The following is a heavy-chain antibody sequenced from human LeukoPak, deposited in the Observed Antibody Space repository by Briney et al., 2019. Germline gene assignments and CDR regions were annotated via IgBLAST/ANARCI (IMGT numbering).Heavy chain of an antibody. V-gene: IGHV3-48*01. D-gene: IGHD2-8*02. CDR1: GFTFNNYD. Sequence: GGSLRLSCAASGFTFNNYDMNWVRQAPGKGLEWVSYISSSSSIIYYADSVKGRFTISRDTAKNSLYLQMNSLRAEDTAVYYCAREVPWYYFDYWGQGTLVTVSS. CDR2: ISSSSSII. J-gene: IGHJ4*02. CDR3: AREVPWYYFDY.